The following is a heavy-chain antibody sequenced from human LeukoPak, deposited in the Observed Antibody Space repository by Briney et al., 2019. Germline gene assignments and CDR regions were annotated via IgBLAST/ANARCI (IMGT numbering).Heavy chain of an antibody. J-gene: IGHJ6*03. CDR2: MNPNSGNT. Sequence: ASVKVSCKASGYTFTSYAMNWVRQATGQGLEWMGWMNPNSGNTGYAQKFQGRVTITRNTSISTAYMELSSLRSEDTAVYYCARGLGTVTTPAYYYYYMDVWGKGTTVTVSS. V-gene: IGHV1-8*03. CDR3: ARGLGTVTTPAYYYYYMDV. CDR1: GYTFTSYA. D-gene: IGHD4-11*01.